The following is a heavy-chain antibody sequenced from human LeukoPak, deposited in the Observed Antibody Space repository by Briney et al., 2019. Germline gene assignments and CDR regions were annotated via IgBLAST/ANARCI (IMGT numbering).Heavy chain of an antibody. J-gene: IGHJ4*02. D-gene: IGHD3-22*01. Sequence: SETLSLTCTVSGGSISSYYWSWIRQPAGKGLEWIGRIYTSGSTDYNPSLKSRVTMSVDTSKTHFSPKLSSVTAADTAVYYCARSYDSSGYYFDYWGQGTWVTVSS. CDR2: IYTSGST. CDR3: ARSYDSSGYYFDY. V-gene: IGHV4-4*07. CDR1: GGSISSYY.